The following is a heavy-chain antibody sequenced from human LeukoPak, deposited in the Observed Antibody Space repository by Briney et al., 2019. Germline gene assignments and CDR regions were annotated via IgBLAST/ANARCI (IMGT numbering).Heavy chain of an antibody. CDR3: ARGISGSYYDVDAFDI. CDR2: INPSGGST. V-gene: IGHV1-46*01. Sequence: ASVKVSCKASGYTFTSYYMHWVRQAPGQGLEWMGIINPSGGSTSYAQKFQGRVTMTRDTSTSTVYMELSSLRSEDTAVYYCARGISGSYYDVDAFDIWGQGTMVTVSS. J-gene: IGHJ3*02. D-gene: IGHD1-26*01. CDR1: GYTFTSYY.